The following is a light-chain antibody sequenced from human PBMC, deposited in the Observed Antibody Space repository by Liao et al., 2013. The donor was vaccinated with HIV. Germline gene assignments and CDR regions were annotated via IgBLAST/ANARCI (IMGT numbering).Light chain of an antibody. CDR1: NIGTKN. V-gene: IGLV3-21*01. Sequence: SYELTQPPSVSVAPGETARITCGGNNIGTKNVHWYQQRPGQAPVLVIYYNRDRPSGIPERWSGSNSGNTATLTISRVEAGDEADYYCQVWDAGSDHQVFGGGTKLTVL. CDR2: YNR. J-gene: IGLJ3*02. CDR3: QVWDAGSDHQV.